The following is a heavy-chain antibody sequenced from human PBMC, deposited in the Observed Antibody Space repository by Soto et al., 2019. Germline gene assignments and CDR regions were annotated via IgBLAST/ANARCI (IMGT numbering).Heavy chain of an antibody. V-gene: IGHV4-31*03. CDR3: ARERGYCSSTSCYFIDY. CDR1: GGSISSGGYY. D-gene: IGHD2-2*01. Sequence: QVQLQESGPGLVKPSQTLSLTCTVSGGSISSGGYYWSWIRQHPGKGLEWIGYIYYSGSTYYNPSLKSRVTISVDTSKNQFSLKLSSVTAADTAVYYCARERGYCSSTSCYFIDYWGQGTLVTVSS. J-gene: IGHJ4*02. CDR2: IYYSGST.